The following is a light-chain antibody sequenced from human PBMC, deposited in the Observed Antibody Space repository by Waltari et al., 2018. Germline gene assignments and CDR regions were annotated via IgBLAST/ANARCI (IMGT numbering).Light chain of an antibody. Sequence: SALTQPPSASGSPGQSVTISCTGTSSDVGGYNCVSWYQQHLGKAPKLMIYDVSKRPSGVPDRFSGSKSGNTAYLTVSGLQAEDEADYYCNSYAGSNSVLFGAGTKLTVL. CDR1: SSDVGGYNC. CDR3: NSYAGSNSVL. V-gene: IGLV2-8*01. CDR2: DVS. J-gene: IGLJ2*01.